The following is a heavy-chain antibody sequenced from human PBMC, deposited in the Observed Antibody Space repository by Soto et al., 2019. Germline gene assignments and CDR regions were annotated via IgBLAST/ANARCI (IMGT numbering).Heavy chain of an antibody. J-gene: IGHJ6*02. V-gene: IGHV3-9*01. CDR3: AKGHAAYYYYGMDV. Sequence: EAQLVESGGGLVQPGRSLRLSCAASGFTFDDYAMHWVRQAPGKGLEWVSGISWNSGSIGYADSVKGRFTISRDNAKNSLYLQMNSLRAEDTALYYCAKGHAAYYYYGMDVWGQGTTVTVSS. CDR1: GFTFDDYA. CDR2: ISWNSGSI.